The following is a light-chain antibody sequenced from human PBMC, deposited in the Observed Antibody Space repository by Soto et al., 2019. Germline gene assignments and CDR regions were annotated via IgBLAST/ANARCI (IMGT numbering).Light chain of an antibody. Sequence: QSALTQPASVSGSPGQSITISCTGISNDVGTYNLVSWYQHHPGKAPKLIIYEASKRPSGVPNRFSGSKSGNTASLTISGLNADDEADYYCCSYGRSVVFGGGTKLTVL. V-gene: IGLV2-23*01. CDR3: CSYGRSVV. J-gene: IGLJ2*01. CDR2: EAS. CDR1: SNDVGTYNL.